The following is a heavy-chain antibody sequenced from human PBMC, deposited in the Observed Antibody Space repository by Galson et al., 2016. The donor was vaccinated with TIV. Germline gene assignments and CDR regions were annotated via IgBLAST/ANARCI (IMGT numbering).Heavy chain of an antibody. CDR2: ISGYNENT. CDR1: GDTFNSYA. J-gene: IGHJ6*01. V-gene: IGHV1-18*01. CDR3: ARDPTSSRRVVSHYYYYGMD. D-gene: IGHD2-21*01. Sequence: SVKVSCKASGDTFNSYAINWVRQAPGQGLEWMGWISGYNENTYYTQNFQGRVTMTTDTSTSTAYLELRSLRSDDTAVYYCARDPTSSRRVVSHYYYYGMD.